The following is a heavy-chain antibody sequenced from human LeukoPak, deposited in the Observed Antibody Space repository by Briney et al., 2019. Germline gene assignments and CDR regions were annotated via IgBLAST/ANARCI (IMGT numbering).Heavy chain of an antibody. V-gene: IGHV3-33*01. D-gene: IGHD6-19*01. Sequence: PGRSLRLSCAASGFTFSSYGMHWVRQAPGKGLEWVAVIWYDGSNKYYADSVKGRFTISRDNPKNTLYLQMNSLRAEDTAVYYCARHSSIAVAGYYYYGMDVWGQGTTVTVSS. CDR3: ARHSSIAVAGYYYYGMDV. CDR1: GFTFSSYG. J-gene: IGHJ6*02. CDR2: IWYDGSNK.